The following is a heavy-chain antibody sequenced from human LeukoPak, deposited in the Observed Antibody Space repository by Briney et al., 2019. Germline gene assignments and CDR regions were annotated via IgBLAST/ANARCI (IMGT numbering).Heavy chain of an antibody. D-gene: IGHD1-26*01. Sequence: ASVKVSCKASGYTFNTYGISWVRQAPGQGLEWMGWISAYNGNTNYAQKLQGRVTMTTDTSTSTAYMELRSLRSDDTAVYYCARDRGAYSGSCFDYWGQGTLVTVSS. J-gene: IGHJ4*02. CDR1: GYTFNTYG. CDR3: ARDRGAYSGSCFDY. V-gene: IGHV1-18*01. CDR2: ISAYNGNT.